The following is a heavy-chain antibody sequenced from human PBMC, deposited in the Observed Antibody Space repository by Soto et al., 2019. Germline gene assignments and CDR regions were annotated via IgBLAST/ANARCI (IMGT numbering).Heavy chain of an antibody. V-gene: IGHV3-53*01. CDR3: ARAASVWGSYRLH. J-gene: IGHJ4*02. CDR2: IYSGGST. CDR1: GFTVSSNY. Sequence: PGGSLRLSCAASGFTVSSNYMSWVRQAPGKGLEWFSVIYSGGSTYYADSVKGRFTISRDNSKNTLYLQMNSLRAEDTAVYYCARAASVWGSYRLHWGQGTLVTVSS. D-gene: IGHD3-16*02.